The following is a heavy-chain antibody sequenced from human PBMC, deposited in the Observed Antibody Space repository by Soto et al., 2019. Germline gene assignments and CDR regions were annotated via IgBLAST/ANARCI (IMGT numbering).Heavy chain of an antibody. CDR1: GYTFTSYA. V-gene: IGHV1-3*01. J-gene: IGHJ6*03. CDR2: INAGNGNT. D-gene: IGHD6-19*01. Sequence: ASVKVSCKASGYTFTSYAMHWVRQAPGQRLEWMGWINAGNGNTKYSQKFQGRVTITRDTSASTAYMELSSLRSEDTAVYYCARPGRGYSSGWVGYYYYMDVWGKGTTVTVSS. CDR3: ARPGRGYSSGWVGYYYYMDV.